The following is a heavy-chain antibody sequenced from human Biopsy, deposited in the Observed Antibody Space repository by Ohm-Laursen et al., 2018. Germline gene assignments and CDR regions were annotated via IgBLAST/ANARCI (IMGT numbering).Heavy chain of an antibody. D-gene: IGHD2-8*01. Sequence: ASVKVSCNAPSYTFTDYNIHWMRQAPGQGLEWLGYINCKTGATNYAQKFQGTVTMTRDTSISTAYLALGSLRSADTAIYYCARDPLNGHKHFDYWGQGSLVTVSS. CDR2: INCKTGAT. CDR3: ARDPLNGHKHFDY. J-gene: IGHJ4*02. CDR1: SYTFTDYN. V-gene: IGHV1-2*02.